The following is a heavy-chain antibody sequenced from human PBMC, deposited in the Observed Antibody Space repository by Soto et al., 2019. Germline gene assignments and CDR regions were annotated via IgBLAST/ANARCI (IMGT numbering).Heavy chain of an antibody. D-gene: IGHD1-26*01. Sequence: EVHLVESGGGLVQTGGSLRLSCAIFESTVSRDWMNWVRQAPGKGLEWVAHINQDGSEKYYVDSVKGRFTISRDNAKKSLYLQMNGWSPADTAMYYCSGGVGDAFWGQGTLVTVSS. CDR3: SGGVGDAF. J-gene: IGHJ4*02. CDR1: ESTVSRDW. V-gene: IGHV3-7*04. CDR2: INQDGSEK.